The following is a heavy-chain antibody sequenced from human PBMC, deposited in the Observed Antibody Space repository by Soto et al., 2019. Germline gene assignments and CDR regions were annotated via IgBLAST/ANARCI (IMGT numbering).Heavy chain of an antibody. Sequence: GASVKVSCKASGYTFTGYYMRWVRQAPGQGLEWMGWINPDSGDTNYAQKFQGWVTMTRDTSISAAYMELSRLRSDDTAMYYCARSQGATTPSYYFDYWGQGTLVTVSS. CDR1: GYTFTGYY. CDR3: ARSQGATTPSYYFDY. D-gene: IGHD1-26*01. V-gene: IGHV1-2*04. CDR2: INPDSGDT. J-gene: IGHJ4*02.